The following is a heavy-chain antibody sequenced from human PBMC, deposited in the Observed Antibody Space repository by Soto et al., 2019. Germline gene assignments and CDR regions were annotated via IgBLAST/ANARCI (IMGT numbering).Heavy chain of an antibody. Sequence: GGSLRLSCVASRFTFSSHAMSWVRQAPGKGLEWVGAIVGRGDSTCYADSVKGRITISRDNSKSTLYLEMNSLGAEDTAIYYCAKNRGSGSPAPDYWGQGTLVTVSS. J-gene: IGHJ4*02. V-gene: IGHV3-23*01. CDR3: AKNRGSGSPAPDY. CDR2: IVGRGDST. CDR1: RFTFSSHA. D-gene: IGHD1-26*01.